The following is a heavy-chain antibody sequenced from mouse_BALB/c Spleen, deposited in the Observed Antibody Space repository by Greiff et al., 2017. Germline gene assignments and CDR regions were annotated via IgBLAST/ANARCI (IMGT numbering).Heavy chain of an antibody. CDR2: IWTGGGT. J-gene: IGHJ3*01. Sequence: VQGVESGPGLVAPSQSLSITCTVSGFSLTSYDISWIRQPPGKGLEWLGVIWTGGGTNYNSAFMSRLSISKDNSKSQVFLKMNSLQTDDTAIYYCVRGSWFAYWGQGTLVTVSA. CDR3: VRGSWFAY. V-gene: IGHV2-9-2*01. CDR1: GFSLTSYD.